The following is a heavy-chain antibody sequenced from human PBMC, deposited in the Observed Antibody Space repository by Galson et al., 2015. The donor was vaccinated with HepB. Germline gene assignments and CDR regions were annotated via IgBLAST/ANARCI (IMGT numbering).Heavy chain of an antibody. CDR3: ACSTVRVRLQHLHYFDY. Sequence: SLRLSCAASGFTVSSNYMSWVRQAPGKGLEWVSAIYSGGSTYYADSVKGRFTISRDNSKNTLYLQMNSLRAEDTAVYYCACSTVRVRLQHLHYFDYWGQGTLVTVSS. CDR2: IYSGGST. J-gene: IGHJ4*02. V-gene: IGHV3-53*01. CDR1: GFTVSSNY. D-gene: IGHD2-21*02.